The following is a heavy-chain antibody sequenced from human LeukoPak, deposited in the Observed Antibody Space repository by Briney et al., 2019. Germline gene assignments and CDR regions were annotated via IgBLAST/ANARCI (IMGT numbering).Heavy chain of an antibody. D-gene: IGHD3-22*01. Sequence: SQTLSLTCTVSGGSNSSGGYYWSWIRQHPGKGLEWIGYIYYSGSTYYNPSLKSRVTISVDTSKNQFSLKLSSVTAANTAVYYCARGSFTMIVVPFDPWGQGTLVTVSS. CDR3: ARGSFTMIVVPFDP. CDR2: IYYSGST. V-gene: IGHV4-31*03. J-gene: IGHJ5*02. CDR1: GGSNSSGGYY.